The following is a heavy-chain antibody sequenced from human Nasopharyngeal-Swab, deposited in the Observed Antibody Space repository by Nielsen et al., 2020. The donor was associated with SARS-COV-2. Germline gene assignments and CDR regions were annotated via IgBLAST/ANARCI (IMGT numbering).Heavy chain of an antibody. CDR2: ISSNGGST. V-gene: IGHV3-64D*06. CDR1: GFTFSSYS. J-gene: IGHJ4*02. Sequence: GESLKISCAASGFTFSSYSMNWVRQAPGKGLEYVSAISSNGGSTYYADSVKGRFTISRDNSKNTLYLQMSSLRAEDTAVYYCVKGGDSSLAGFDYWGQGTLVTVSS. D-gene: IGHD6-6*01. CDR3: VKGGDSSLAGFDY.